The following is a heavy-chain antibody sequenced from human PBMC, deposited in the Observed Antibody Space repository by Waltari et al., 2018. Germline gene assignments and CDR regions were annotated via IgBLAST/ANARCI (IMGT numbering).Heavy chain of an antibody. V-gene: IGHV3-74*01. CDR2: INSDGSST. D-gene: IGHD3-10*01. J-gene: IGHJ4*02. Sequence: EVQLDESGGGLVQPGGSLRLSCSASGFTFTRYLMNWVRQAPGKGLVGVARINSDGSSTTDADSVKGRFTISRDNAKNTVYLQMNSLRVEDTAVYYCTRALWLGELYDYWGQGTLVTVSS. CDR1: GFTFTRYL. CDR3: TRALWLGELYDY.